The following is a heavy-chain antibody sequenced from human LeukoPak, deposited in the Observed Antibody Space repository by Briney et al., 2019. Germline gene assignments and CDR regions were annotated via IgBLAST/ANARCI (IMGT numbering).Heavy chain of an antibody. V-gene: IGHV3-23*01. J-gene: IGHJ4*02. CDR2: ISVSGGNT. D-gene: IGHD3-10*01. CDR1: GFTFSTYG. Sequence: GGSPRLSCAASGFTFSTYGMSWVRQAPGKGLEWVAGISVSGGNTYYADSVKGRFTISRDNSKNTLYLQMNSLRAEDTAIYYCATSRAFWGQGTLVIVSS. CDR3: ATSRAF.